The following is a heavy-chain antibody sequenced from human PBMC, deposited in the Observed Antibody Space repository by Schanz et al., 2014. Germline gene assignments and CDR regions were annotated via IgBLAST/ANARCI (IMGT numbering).Heavy chain of an antibody. CDR3: ATCSGGTCHAKPVLDN. CDR2: IIPILGIA. CDR1: GYAFTTYG. D-gene: IGHD2-15*01. J-gene: IGHJ4*02. V-gene: IGHV1-69*04. Sequence: QVQLVQSGAEVKKPGASVRVSCKVSGYAFTTYGISWVRQAPGQGLEWMGRIIPILGIANYAQKFQDKVTITADTSTSTAYMELSSLRSEDTAVYYCATCSGGTCHAKPVLDNWGQGTLVTVSS.